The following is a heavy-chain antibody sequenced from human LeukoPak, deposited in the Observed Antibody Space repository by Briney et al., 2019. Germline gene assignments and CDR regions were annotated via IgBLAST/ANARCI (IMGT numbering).Heavy chain of an antibody. J-gene: IGHJ4*02. V-gene: IGHV1-8*01. CDR2: MNPNSGNT. CDR1: GYTFTSYD. Sequence: ASVKVSCKASGYTFTSYDINWVRQAPGQGLEWMGWMNPNSGNTCYARKFQVRVNMTRNTSISTAYMERSSLRSEDTAVYCCARGLSSGDYWGQGTLVTVSS. D-gene: IGHD6-19*01. CDR3: ARGLSSGDY.